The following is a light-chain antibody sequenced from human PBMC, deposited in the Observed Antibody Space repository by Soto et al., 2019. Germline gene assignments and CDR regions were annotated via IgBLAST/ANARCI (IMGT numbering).Light chain of an antibody. Sequence: EIVMTQSPATLSASPGEGATLSCKAGQNVYKNLAWYQQRPGQPPRLLIYDASTRATGISARFSGNGYGTEFTLTISSLQSEDFAVYFCQQCRNWPLTFGGGTKV. V-gene: IGKV3-15*01. CDR1: QNVYKN. CDR2: DAS. CDR3: QQCRNWPLT. J-gene: IGKJ4*01.